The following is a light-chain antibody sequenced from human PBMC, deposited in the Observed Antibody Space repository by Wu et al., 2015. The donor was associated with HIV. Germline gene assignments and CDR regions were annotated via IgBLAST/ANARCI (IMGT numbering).Light chain of an antibody. Sequence: EVLLTQSPVTLSLSPGERATLSCWASQSISNYLAWYQQKPGQAPRLLIYDTSYRATGIPARFTGSGSGTDFTLTIDSLEPEDFAIYYCQHRTSWPPTFGQGTRLDIK. CDR1: QSISNY. V-gene: IGKV3-11*01. CDR2: DTS. J-gene: IGKJ5*01. CDR3: QHRTSWPPT.